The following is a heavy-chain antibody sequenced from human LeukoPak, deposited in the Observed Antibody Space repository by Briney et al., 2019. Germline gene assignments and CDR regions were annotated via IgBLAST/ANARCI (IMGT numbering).Heavy chain of an antibody. CDR1: GGSISSYY. J-gene: IGHJ4*02. V-gene: IGHV4-59*12. D-gene: IGHD3-10*01. CDR3: ARDRIEMRLLRSLFDY. Sequence: NPSETLSLTCTVSGGSISSYYWSWIRQPPGKGLEWIGYIYYSGSTNYNPSLKSRVTISVDTSKNQFSLKLSSVTAADTAVYYCARDRIEMRLLRSLFDYWGQGTLVTVSS. CDR2: IYYSGST.